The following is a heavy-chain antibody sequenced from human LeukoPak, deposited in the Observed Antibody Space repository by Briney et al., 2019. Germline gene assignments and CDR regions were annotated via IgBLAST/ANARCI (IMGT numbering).Heavy chain of an antibody. CDR1: GFTFSSYG. J-gene: IGHJ4*02. D-gene: IGHD2-2*02. V-gene: IGHV3-30*18. Sequence: GGSLRLSCAASGFTFSSYGMHWVRQAPGKGLEGVAVISCDGSNKYYADSVKGRFTISRDNSKNTLYLQMNSRRAEDTVVYYCAKDERRYCSSTSCYKNDYWGQGTLVTVSS. CDR3: AKDERRYCSSTSCYKNDY. CDR2: ISCDGSNK.